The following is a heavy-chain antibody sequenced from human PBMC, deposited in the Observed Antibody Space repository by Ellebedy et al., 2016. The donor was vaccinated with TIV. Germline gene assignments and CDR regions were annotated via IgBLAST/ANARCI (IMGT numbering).Heavy chain of an antibody. J-gene: IGHJ4*02. D-gene: IGHD4-23*01. CDR3: AKHGGTSSGGGYFDY. CDR2: ISYDGDRK. CDR1: GFPFSRIG. Sequence: GESLKISCVASGFPFSRIGMHWVRQAPGKGLEWVAVISYDGDRKYFANSVKGRFTISKDNSKNTLYLQMNSLTIDDTAVYYCAKHGGTSSGGGYFDYWGQGTLVTVSS. V-gene: IGHV3-30*18.